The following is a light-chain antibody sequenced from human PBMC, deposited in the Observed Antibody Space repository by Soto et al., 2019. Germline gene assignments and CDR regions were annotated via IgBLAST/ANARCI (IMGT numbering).Light chain of an antibody. CDR3: QQYGSSPWT. J-gene: IGKJ1*01. CDR2: GAS. V-gene: IGKV3-20*01. CDR1: QNISRS. Sequence: EIVLTQSPGTLSLSPGERATLSCRASQNISRSLAWYQQKPGQAPRLLIYGASSRATGIPDRFSGSGSGTDFTLTITRLEPEDFAVYYCQQYGSSPWTFGQGTKVDIK.